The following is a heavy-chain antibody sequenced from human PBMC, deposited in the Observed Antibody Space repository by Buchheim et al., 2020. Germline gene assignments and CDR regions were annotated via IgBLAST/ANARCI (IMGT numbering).Heavy chain of an antibody. CDR3: ARDMIITIFGVVTEVYYYGMDV. J-gene: IGHJ6*02. CDR1: GYTFTSYY. D-gene: IGHD3-3*01. V-gene: IGHV1-46*01. Sequence: QVQLVQSGAEVKKPGASVKVSCKASGYTFTSYYMHWVRQAPGQGLEWMGIINPSGGSTSYAQKFQGRVTMTRETSTSTVYMELSSLRSEDTAVYYCARDMIITIFGVVTEVYYYGMDVWGQGTT. CDR2: INPSGGST.